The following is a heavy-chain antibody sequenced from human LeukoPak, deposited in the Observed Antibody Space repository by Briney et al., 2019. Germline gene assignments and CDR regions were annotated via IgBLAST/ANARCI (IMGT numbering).Heavy chain of an antibody. J-gene: IGHJ6*02. CDR1: GGSFSGYY. Sequence: PSETLSLTCAVYGGSFSGYYWSWICQPPGKGLEWIGEINHSGSTNYNPSLKSRVTISVDTSKNQFSLKLSSVTAADTAVYYCARVSGFYYYGSGTANYYYYGMDVWGQGTTVTVSS. CDR3: ARVSGFYYYGSGTANYYYYGMDV. CDR2: INHSGST. V-gene: IGHV4-34*01. D-gene: IGHD3-10*01.